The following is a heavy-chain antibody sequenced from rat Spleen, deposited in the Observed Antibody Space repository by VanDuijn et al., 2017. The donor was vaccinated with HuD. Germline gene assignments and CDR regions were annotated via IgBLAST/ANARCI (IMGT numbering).Heavy chain of an antibody. V-gene: IGHV5-19*01. D-gene: IGHD1-11*01. CDR2: ISPSGGST. CDR1: GFNFNDYW. J-gene: IGHJ1*01. Sequence: EVKLVESGGGLVQPGRSLKLSCAASGFNFNDYWMGWVRQAPTKGLEWVASISPSGGSTYYRDSVKGRFTISRDNAKSTLYLQMDSLRSEDTATYYCARQGYLRDWYFDFWGPGTMVTVSS. CDR3: ARQGYLRDWYFDF.